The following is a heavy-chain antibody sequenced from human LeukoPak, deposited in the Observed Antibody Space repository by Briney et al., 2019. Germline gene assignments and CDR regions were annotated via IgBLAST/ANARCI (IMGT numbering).Heavy chain of an antibody. CDR2: ISSSSSYI. CDR3: ASPDYGDSFFDY. V-gene: IGHV3-21*01. J-gene: IGHJ4*02. Sequence: GGSLRLSCAASGFTFSSYSMNWVRQAPGKGLEWVSSISSSSSYIYYADSVKGRFTISRDNAKNSMYLQMNSLRAEDTAVYYCASPDYGDSFFDYWGQGTLVTVSS. D-gene: IGHD4-17*01. CDR1: GFTFSSYS.